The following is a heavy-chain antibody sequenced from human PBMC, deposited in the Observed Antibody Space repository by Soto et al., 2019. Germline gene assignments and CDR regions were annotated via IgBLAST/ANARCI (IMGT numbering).Heavy chain of an antibody. D-gene: IGHD6-13*01. J-gene: IGHJ6*02. Sequence: QVQLVESGGGVVQPGRSRRLSCAASGFTFSSYGMHWVRQAPGNGLEWVAVILYDGRNKYYADSVKGRFTISRDNSKNTLYLQMNSLRAEDTAVYYCAKDQRYSSSWYPGHAYDYGMDAWGQGTTVTVSS. CDR2: ILYDGRNK. CDR1: GFTFSSYG. V-gene: IGHV3-30*18. CDR3: AKDQRYSSSWYPGHAYDYGMDA.